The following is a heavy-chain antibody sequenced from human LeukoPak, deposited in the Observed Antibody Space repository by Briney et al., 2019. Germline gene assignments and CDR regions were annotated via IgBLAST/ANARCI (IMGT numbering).Heavy chain of an antibody. D-gene: IGHD3-10*01. CDR2: IKQDGSEK. Sequence: PGGSLRLSCAASGFTFSSYSMNWVRQAPGKGLEWVANIKQDGSEKYYVDSVKGRFTISRDNAKNSLYLQMNSLRAEDTAVYYCARGPRDQLLWFGELSRPQDYWGQGTLVTVSS. CDR3: ARGPRDQLLWFGELSRPQDY. J-gene: IGHJ4*02. V-gene: IGHV3-7*04. CDR1: GFTFSSYS.